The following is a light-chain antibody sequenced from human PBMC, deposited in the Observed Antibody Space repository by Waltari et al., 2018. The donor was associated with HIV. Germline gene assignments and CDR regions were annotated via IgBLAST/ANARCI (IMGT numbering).Light chain of an antibody. J-gene: IGLJ2*01. Sequence: QSVLTQPPSASGTAGQRVTISCSGSRSNIGSNSVTWYQQVPGAAPTLLIYNNNQRPSGVPDRFSGSKSGTSASLAISGLQSDDEADYYCAAWDDDLNGLFGGGTKLTVL. CDR1: RSNIGSNS. CDR3: AAWDDDLNGL. CDR2: NNN. V-gene: IGLV1-44*01.